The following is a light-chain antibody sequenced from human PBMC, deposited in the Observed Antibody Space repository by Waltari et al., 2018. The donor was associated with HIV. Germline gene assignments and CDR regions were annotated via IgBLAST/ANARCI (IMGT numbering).Light chain of an antibody. V-gene: IGLV8-61*01. J-gene: IGLJ3*02. CDR1: SGSGSTSYY. CDR2: STN. Sequence: QTVVTQEPSFSVSPGGTVTLTCGLNSGSGSTSYYPSWYQQTPGQAPRTLIYSTNTRSSGVPDRFSGSILGNKAALTITGAQADDESDYYCVLYMGSGIWVFGGGTKLTVL. CDR3: VLYMGSGIWV.